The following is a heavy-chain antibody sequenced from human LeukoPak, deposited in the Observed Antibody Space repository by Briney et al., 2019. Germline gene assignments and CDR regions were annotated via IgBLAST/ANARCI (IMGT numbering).Heavy chain of an antibody. Sequence: GGSLRLSCAASGLTFSSYAMSWVRQAPGKGLEWVSAISGSGGTTYCAESVKGRFTISRDNSKNTLYLQMNSLRAEDTAVYYCAKDHHYSGDSCYSGFDYWGQGTLVTVSS. D-gene: IGHD2-15*01. CDR2: ISGSGGTT. V-gene: IGHV3-23*01. J-gene: IGHJ4*02. CDR3: AKDHHYSGDSCYSGFDY. CDR1: GLTFSSYA.